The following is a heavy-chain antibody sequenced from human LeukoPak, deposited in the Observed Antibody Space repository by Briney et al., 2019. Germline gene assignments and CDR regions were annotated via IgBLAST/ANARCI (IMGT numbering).Heavy chain of an antibody. D-gene: IGHD3-22*01. V-gene: IGHV3-21*01. CDR1: GFPFSTYS. J-gene: IGHJ5*02. Sequence: GGSLRLSCVASGFPFSTYSMNWVRQAPGKGLEWVSSISSSGNYIYYADSVKGRFTISRDSSRNTLYLQMTSLRAEDTAVYYCAKDRAGSHPYDTSGLTPSDHWGQGTLVTVSS. CDR3: AKDRAGSHPYDTSGLTPSDH. CDR2: ISSSGNYI.